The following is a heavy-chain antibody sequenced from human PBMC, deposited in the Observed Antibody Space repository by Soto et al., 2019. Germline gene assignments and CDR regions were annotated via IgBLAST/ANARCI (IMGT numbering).Heavy chain of an antibody. D-gene: IGHD2-15*01. V-gene: IGHV1-24*01. CDR1: GYTLTELS. CDR2: FDPEDGET. J-gene: IGHJ6*03. CDR3: ATALPCRSGGSCYSRFGYYYYYMDV. Sequence: ASVKVSCKVSGYTLTELSMHWVRQAPGKGLEWMGGFDPEDGETIYAQKFQGRVTMTEDTSTDTAYRELSSLRSEDTAAYYCATALPCRSGGSCYSRFGYYYYYMDVWGKGTTVTSP.